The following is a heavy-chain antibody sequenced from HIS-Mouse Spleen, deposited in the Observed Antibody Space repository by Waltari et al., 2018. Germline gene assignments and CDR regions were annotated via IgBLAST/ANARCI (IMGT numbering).Heavy chain of an antibody. CDR3: ARGFVDTAMVDY. V-gene: IGHV3-30-3*01. J-gene: IGHJ4*02. D-gene: IGHD5-18*01. CDR2: ISDDGSNK. CDR1: GFTFSSYA. Sequence: QVQLVESGGGVVQPGRSLRLSCAASGFTFSSYAMHWVRQAPGKGLGWLEVISDDGSNKCYADSVKGRFTISRDNSKNTLYLQMNSLRAEDTAVYYCARGFVDTAMVDYWGQGTLVTVSS.